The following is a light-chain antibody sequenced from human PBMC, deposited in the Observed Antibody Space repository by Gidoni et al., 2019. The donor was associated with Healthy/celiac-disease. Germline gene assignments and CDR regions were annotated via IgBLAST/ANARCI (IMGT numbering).Light chain of an antibody. J-gene: IGKJ1*01. V-gene: IGKV4-1*01. CDR2: GAS. CDR3: QQYYSTLWT. CDR1: QSVLYSSNNKNY. Sequence: IVMTQSPDSLAVSLGERATINCKSSQSVLYSSNNKNYLAWYQQKPGQPPKLLIYGASTREAGVPDRFSGSGSGTDFTLTISSLQAEDVAVYYCQQYYSTLWTFGQGTKVEIK.